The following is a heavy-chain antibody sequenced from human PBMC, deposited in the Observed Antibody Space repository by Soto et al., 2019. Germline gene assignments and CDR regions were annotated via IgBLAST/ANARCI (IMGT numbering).Heavy chain of an antibody. CDR1: GGSISRYF. CDR2: IYYTGST. CDR3: ARSLRNDLFDY. J-gene: IGHJ4*02. D-gene: IGHD3-16*01. Sequence: QVQLQESGPGLVKPSETLSLTCTVSGGSISRYFWGWIRQPPGKGLELIGYIYYTGSTNYHPSLKNRVTISVDTSQNQFSLKLNSVTAADTAVYFCARSLRNDLFDYWDQGALVTVSS. V-gene: IGHV4-59*01.